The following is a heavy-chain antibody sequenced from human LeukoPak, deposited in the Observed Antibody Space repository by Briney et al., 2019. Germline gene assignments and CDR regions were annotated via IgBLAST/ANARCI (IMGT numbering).Heavy chain of an antibody. V-gene: IGHV1-18*04. CDR3: ARDHCSGGSCYPPNWFDP. D-gene: IGHD2-15*01. CDR2: ISAYNGNT. CDR1: GYTFTSYG. Sequence: ASVKVSCKASGYTFTSYGISWERQAPGQGLEWMGWISAYNGNTNYAQKLQGRVTMTTDTSTSTAYMELRSLRSDDTAVYYCARDHCSGGSCYPPNWFDPWGQGTLVTVSS. J-gene: IGHJ5*02.